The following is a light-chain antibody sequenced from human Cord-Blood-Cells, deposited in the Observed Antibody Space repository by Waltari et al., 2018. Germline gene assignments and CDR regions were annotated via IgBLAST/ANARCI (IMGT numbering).Light chain of an antibody. V-gene: IGLV2-14*01. J-gene: IGLJ3*02. CDR1: SSDVGGYNY. Sequence: QSALTQPASVSGSPGQSITISCTGTSSDVGGYNYVSWYQQHPGKAPKLMIYDVSNPPSGLSKRFSCSKSGNTASLTISGLQAEDEADYYCSSYTSSSTWVFGGGTKLTVL. CDR2: DVS. CDR3: SSYTSSSTWV.